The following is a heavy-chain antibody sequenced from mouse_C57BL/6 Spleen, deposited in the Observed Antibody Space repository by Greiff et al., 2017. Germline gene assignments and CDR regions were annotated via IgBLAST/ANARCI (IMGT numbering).Heavy chain of an antibody. V-gene: IGHV1-64*01. D-gene: IGHD1-1*01. CDR2: IHPNSGST. CDR1: GYTFTSYW. Sequence: QVQLQQPGAELVKPGASVKLSCKASGYTFTSYWMHWVKQRPGQGLEWIGMIHPNSGSTNYNEKFKSKATLTVDTSSSTAYMRLSSLTSEDSAVYYCAATVVATEYLDYWGQGTTLTVSS. CDR3: AATVVATEYLDY. J-gene: IGHJ2*01.